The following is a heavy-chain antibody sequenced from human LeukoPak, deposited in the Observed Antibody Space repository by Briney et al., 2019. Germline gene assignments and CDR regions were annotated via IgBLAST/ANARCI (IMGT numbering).Heavy chain of an antibody. Sequence: GGSLRLSCAASGFTFSSYSMNWVRQAPGKGLEWVSYISSSSSTIYYADSVKGRFTISRDNAKNSLYLQMNSLRAEDTAAYYCARGGEWLRYHSDYWGQGTLVTVSS. CDR1: GFTFSSYS. J-gene: IGHJ4*02. V-gene: IGHV3-48*04. D-gene: IGHD5-12*01. CDR2: ISSSSSTI. CDR3: ARGGEWLRYHSDY.